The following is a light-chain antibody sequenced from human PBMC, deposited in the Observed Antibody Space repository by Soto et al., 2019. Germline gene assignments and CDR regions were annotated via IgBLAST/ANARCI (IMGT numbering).Light chain of an antibody. J-gene: IGKJ1*01. V-gene: IGKV3-15*01. CDR3: QQYDYWWT. Sequence: EIVLTQSPGTMSLSPGERATLSCRASQSVSSSYLAWYQQKPGQAPRLLIYRASARATGVPARFSGSGSGTEFTLTISSLQSEDFGIYYCQQYDYWWTFGQGTKVDIK. CDR2: RAS. CDR1: QSVSSSY.